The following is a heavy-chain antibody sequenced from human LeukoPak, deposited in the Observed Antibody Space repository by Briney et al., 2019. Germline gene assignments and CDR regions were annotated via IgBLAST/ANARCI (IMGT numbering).Heavy chain of an antibody. Sequence: DSVKGRFTISRDNSKNSLYLQMNSLRAEDTAVYYCARAPPYSSSSRFDYWGQGTLVTVSS. CDR3: ARAPPYSSSSRFDY. D-gene: IGHD6-6*01. V-gene: IGHV3-30*07. J-gene: IGHJ4*02.